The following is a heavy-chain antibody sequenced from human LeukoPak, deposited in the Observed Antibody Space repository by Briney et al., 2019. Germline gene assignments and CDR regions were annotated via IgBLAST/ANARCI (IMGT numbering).Heavy chain of an antibody. J-gene: IGHJ5*02. CDR1: GGSISSYY. V-gene: IGHV4-59*01. CDR2: IYYSGST. D-gene: IGHD1-26*01. CDR3: ARDRIIVGATGNWFDP. Sequence: SETLSLTCTVSGGSISSYYWSWLRQPPGRGLEGVGYIYYSGSTNYNTSLQSRVTISVETSKNQFALKLSSVTAADTAVYYCARDRIIVGATGNWFDPWGQGTLVTVSS.